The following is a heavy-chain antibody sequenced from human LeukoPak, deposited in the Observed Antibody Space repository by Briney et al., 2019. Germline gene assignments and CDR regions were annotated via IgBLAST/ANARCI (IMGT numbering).Heavy chain of an antibody. J-gene: IGHJ4*02. CDR3: AAQPCSVGRCYLDY. CDR1: GFIFSNYW. D-gene: IGHD2-15*01. CDR2: ITSDGSSA. Sequence: GGSLRLSCAASGFIFSNYWMHWVRQAPGKGLVWVSRITSDGSSANYADSVKGRFTISRDNSKNTLYLQLNSLGAEDTAVYYCAAQPCSVGRCYLDYWGQGTLVTVSS. V-gene: IGHV3-74*01.